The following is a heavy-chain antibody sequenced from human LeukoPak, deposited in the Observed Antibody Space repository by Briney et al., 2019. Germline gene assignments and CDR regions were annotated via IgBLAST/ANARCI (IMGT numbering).Heavy chain of an antibody. Sequence: GGSLRLSCAASGFSFSNHWMTWVRQAPGKGLEWVANIKPDGSQQYYVDSMKGRFTISRDNAKNSLYLQMNSLRTEDTAVYYCARDFCGGDCYQAIYYYGMDVWGQGTTVTVSS. CDR2: IKPDGSQQ. CDR3: ARDFCGGDCYQAIYYYGMDV. D-gene: IGHD2-21*02. V-gene: IGHV3-7*03. J-gene: IGHJ6*02. CDR1: GFSFSNHW.